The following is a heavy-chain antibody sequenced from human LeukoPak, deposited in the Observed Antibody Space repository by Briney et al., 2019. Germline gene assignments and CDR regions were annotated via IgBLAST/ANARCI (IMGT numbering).Heavy chain of an antibody. CDR2: IYHSGST. D-gene: IGHD5-12*01. J-gene: IGHJ4*02. CDR1: GYSISSGYY. Sequence: PSETLSLTCTVSGYSISSGYYWGWIRQPPGKGLEWIGSIYHSGSTYYNPSLKSRVTISVDTSKNQFSLKLSSVTAADTAVYYCARSIVATVELFDYWGQGTLVTVSS. CDR3: ARSIVATVELFDY. V-gene: IGHV4-38-2*02.